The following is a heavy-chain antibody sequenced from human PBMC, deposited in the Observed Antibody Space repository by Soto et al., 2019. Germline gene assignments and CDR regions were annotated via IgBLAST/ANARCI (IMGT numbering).Heavy chain of an antibody. CDR1: GFTFSNYA. J-gene: IGHJ4*02. Sequence: GGSLRLSCAASGFTFSNYAMHGVRQAPGKGLEWVALTSYDGNNEYYTDSVKGRFTISRDNSKNTLFLQMNSPRPEDTAVYYCAKDKGVFNWATSYFDYWGQGALVTVSS. CDR3: AKDKGVFNWATSYFDY. V-gene: IGHV3-30*18. CDR2: TSYDGNNE. D-gene: IGHD1-1*01.